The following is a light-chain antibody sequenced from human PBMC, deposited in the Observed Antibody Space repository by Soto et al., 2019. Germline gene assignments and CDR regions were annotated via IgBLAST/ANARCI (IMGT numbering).Light chain of an antibody. J-gene: IGLJ1*01. CDR1: ISDVGGYNY. CDR2: EVS. Sequence: QCLLTQPTSASGSPGQSVTISCTGTISDVGGYNYISWYQQHPGKAPKLMIYEVSKRPSGVPDRFSGSKSGNTASLTVSGLQAEDEADYYCSSYAGSNNYVFGTGTKVTVL. CDR3: SSYAGSNNYV. V-gene: IGLV2-8*01.